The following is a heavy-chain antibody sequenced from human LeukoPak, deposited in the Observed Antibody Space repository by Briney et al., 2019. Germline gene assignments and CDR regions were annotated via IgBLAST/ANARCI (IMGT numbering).Heavy chain of an antibody. J-gene: IGHJ6*02. CDR2: ISYSGST. CDR1: GGSISFYY. V-gene: IGHV4-59*08. D-gene: IGHD6-13*01. CDR3: ARRSIAAGGLYGMDV. Sequence: PSETLSLTCTVSGGSISFYYWSWIRQPPGQGLEWVGYISYSGSTNYDPSLKSRVTISLDTSKNQFSLKLSSVTAADTAVYYCARRSIAAGGLYGMDVWGQGTTVTVSS.